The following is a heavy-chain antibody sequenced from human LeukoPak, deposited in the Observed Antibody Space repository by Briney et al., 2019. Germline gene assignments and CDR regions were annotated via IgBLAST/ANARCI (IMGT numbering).Heavy chain of an antibody. J-gene: IGHJ2*01. CDR3: ARSQAVSGYWYFDL. Sequence: ASVKVSCKASGGTFSSYAISWVRQATGQGLEWMGWMNPNSGNTGYPQKFQGRVTMTRNTSISTAYMELSSLRSEDTAVYYCARSQAVSGYWYFDLWGRGTLVTVSS. D-gene: IGHD6-19*01. V-gene: IGHV1-8*02. CDR1: GGTFSSYA. CDR2: MNPNSGNT.